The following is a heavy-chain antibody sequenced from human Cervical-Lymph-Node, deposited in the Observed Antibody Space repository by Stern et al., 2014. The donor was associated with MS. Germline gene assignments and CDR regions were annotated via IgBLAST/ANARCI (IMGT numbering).Heavy chain of an antibody. D-gene: IGHD2-15*01. CDR2: INPSGGTT. CDR3: AREKRDCSGGSCYSRDDY. J-gene: IGHJ4*02. CDR1: GYTFTSYY. V-gene: IGHV1-46*03. Sequence: QVQLVQSGAEVKKPGASVKVSCKASGYTFTSYYMHWVRQAPGQGLEWMGIINPSGGTTNHAQKSQGRVTMTRDTSTSTVYMELSSLRSEDTAVYYCAREKRDCSGGSCYSRDDYWGQGTLVTVSS.